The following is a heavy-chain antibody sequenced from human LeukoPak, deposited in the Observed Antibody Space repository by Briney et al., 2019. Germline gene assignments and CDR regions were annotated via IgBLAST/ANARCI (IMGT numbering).Heavy chain of an antibody. D-gene: IGHD6-19*01. CDR1: GDSVSSNSAA. J-gene: IGHJ4*02. Sequence: SQTLSLTCAISGDSVSSNSAAWNWIRQSPSRGLEWLGRTFYRSKWYNDYAVSVESRITISPDTSKNQFSLQLNSVTPEDTAVYYCARDFAPPHDSGWYYYFDNWSQGTLVTVSS. CDR3: ARDFAPPHDSGWYYYFDN. V-gene: IGHV6-1*01. CDR2: TFYRSKWYN.